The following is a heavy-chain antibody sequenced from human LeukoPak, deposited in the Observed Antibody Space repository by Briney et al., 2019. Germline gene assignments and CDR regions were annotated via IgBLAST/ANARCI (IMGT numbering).Heavy chain of an antibody. D-gene: IGHD3-9*01. J-gene: IGHJ4*02. CDR3: ARDLANYDILTGYFDY. V-gene: IGHV3-74*01. CDR2: INSDGSTT. Sequence: GGSLRLSCAASGFTFSNYWMHWVRQAPGKGLVWVSRINSDGSTTNYADSVKGRFTISRDNAKNSLYLQMNSLRAEDTAVYYCARDLANYDILTGYFDYWGQGTLVTVSS. CDR1: GFTFSNYW.